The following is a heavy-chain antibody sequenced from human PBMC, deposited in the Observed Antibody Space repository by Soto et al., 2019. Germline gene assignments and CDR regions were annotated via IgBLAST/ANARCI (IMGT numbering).Heavy chain of an antibody. CDR3: ARERTYNWFDP. Sequence: SETLSLTCTVSGVSVSSGSYYWSWIRQPPGKGLEWIGYIYSSGSPNYHPSLKSRVTISVDTSKNQFSLKLSSVTAADTAVYYCARERTYNWFDPWGQGTLVTVSS. CDR2: IYSSGSP. CDR1: GVSVSSGSYY. J-gene: IGHJ5*02. V-gene: IGHV4-61*01.